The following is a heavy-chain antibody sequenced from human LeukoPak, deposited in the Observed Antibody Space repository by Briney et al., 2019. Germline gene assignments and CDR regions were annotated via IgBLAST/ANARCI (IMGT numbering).Heavy chain of an antibody. V-gene: IGHV3-74*01. J-gene: IGHJ4*02. CDR1: GFTFSTYW. Sequence: GGSLRLSCAVSGFTFSTYWMHWVRQAPGKGLVWVSRINTDGTITNYADSVKGRFTIPRDNAKNMLHLQMNSLRADDTAVYYCSRSTFGQYDYWGQGTLVTVSS. CDR3: SRSTFGQYDY. CDR2: INTDGTIT. D-gene: IGHD3-16*01.